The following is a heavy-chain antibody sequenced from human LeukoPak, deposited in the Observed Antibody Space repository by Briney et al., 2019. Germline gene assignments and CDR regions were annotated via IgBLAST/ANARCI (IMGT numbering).Heavy chain of an antibody. J-gene: IGHJ5*02. D-gene: IGHD3-22*01. CDR2: MWYDGSNK. CDR3: AKPAGEGYYDSSGYFGGNWFDA. V-gene: IGHV3-33*06. Sequence: GRSLRLSCAASGFTFSSYGMHWVRQAPGKGMEWVAVMWYDGSNKYYADSVKGRFTISRDNSKNTLYLQMNSLRAEDMAVYYCAKPAGEGYYDSSGYFGGNWFDAWGQGTLVTVS. CDR1: GFTFSSYG.